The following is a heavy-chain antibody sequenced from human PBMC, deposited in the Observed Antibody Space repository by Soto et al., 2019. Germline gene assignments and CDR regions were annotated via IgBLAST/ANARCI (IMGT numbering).Heavy chain of an antibody. CDR1: GGSISSSSYY. V-gene: IGHV4-39*07. D-gene: IGHD6-6*01. CDR2: INHSGST. CDR3: AAPTRY. Sequence: SETLSLTCTVSGGSISSSSYYWGWIRQPPGTGLEWIGEINHSGSTNYNPSLKSRVTISVDTSRNQLSLNLTSVTDADTAVYYCAAPTRYWGQGILVTVS. J-gene: IGHJ4*02.